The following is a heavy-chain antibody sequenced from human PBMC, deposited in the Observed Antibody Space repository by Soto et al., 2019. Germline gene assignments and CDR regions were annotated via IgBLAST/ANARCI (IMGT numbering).Heavy chain of an antibody. CDR2: IYYSGST. D-gene: IGHD3-10*01. Sequence: PSETLSLTCTVAGGFISSSSYYCGWIRQPPGKGLEWIGSIYYSGSTYYNPSLKSRVTISVDTSKNQFSLKLSSVTAADTAVYYCASLYYYGSGSYNAFDIWGQGTMVTVSS. CDR3: ASLYYYGSGSYNAFDI. V-gene: IGHV4-39*01. J-gene: IGHJ3*02. CDR1: GGFISSSSYY.